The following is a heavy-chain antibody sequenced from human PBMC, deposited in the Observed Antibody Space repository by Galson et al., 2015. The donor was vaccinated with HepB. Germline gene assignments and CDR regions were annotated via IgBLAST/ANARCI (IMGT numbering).Heavy chain of an antibody. Sequence: SLRLSCAASGFTFGDYAMSWFRQAPGKGLEWVGFIRSKAYGGTTEYAASVKGRFTISRDDSKSIAYLQMNSLKTEDTAVYYCTRETEESGSYMYYYYGMDVWGQGTTVTVSS. J-gene: IGHJ6*02. CDR2: IRSKAYGGTT. D-gene: IGHD1-26*01. CDR1: GFTFGDYA. CDR3: TRETEESGSYMYYYYGMDV. V-gene: IGHV3-49*03.